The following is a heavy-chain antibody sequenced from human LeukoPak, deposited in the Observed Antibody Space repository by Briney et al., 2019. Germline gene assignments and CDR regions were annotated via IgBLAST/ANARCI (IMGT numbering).Heavy chain of an antibody. V-gene: IGHV4-59*01. J-gene: IGHJ4*02. CDR1: GGSISNYY. CDR3: ARMYSSSVFGFDY. CDR2: IYYSGST. Sequence: SETLSLTCIVSGGSISNYYWSWIRQPPGKGLEWIGYIYYSGSTNYNPSLKSRVTISVDTSKNQFSLKLSSVTAADTAVYYCARMYSSSVFGFDYWGQGTLVTVSS. D-gene: IGHD6-6*01.